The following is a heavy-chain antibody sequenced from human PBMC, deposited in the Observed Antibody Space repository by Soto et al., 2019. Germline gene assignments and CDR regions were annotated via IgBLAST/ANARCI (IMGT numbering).Heavy chain of an antibody. D-gene: IGHD6-13*01. J-gene: IGHJ4*02. CDR1: GFTFSDYY. Sequence: GGSLRLSCAASGFTFSDYYMSWIRQAPGKGLKWVSYISSSGSTIYYADSVKGRFTISRDNAKNSLYLQMNSLRAEDTAVYYCTRDGDYGRAAAVYYFDYWGQGTLVTVSS. CDR3: TRDGDYGRAAAVYYFDY. CDR2: ISSSGSTI. V-gene: IGHV3-11*01.